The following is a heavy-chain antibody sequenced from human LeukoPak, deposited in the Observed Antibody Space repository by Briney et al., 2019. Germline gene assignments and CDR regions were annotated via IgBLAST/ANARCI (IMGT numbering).Heavy chain of an antibody. CDR2: IIDSGNSI. J-gene: IGHJ4*02. V-gene: IGHV3-23*01. Sequence: GGSLRLSCAASGFTFSSCAMSWVRQAPGKGLERVSTIIDSGNSIYYADSAEGRFTISRDNSKNTLYLQMNSLRAGDTAVYYCAKDPIFSGSYGVFDYWGLGTLVTVSS. D-gene: IGHD1-26*01. CDR1: GFTFSSCA. CDR3: AKDPIFSGSYGVFDY.